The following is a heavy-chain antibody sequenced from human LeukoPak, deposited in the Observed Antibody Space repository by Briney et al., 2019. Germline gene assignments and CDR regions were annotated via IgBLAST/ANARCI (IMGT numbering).Heavy chain of an antibody. D-gene: IGHD1-26*01. CDR1: GGSISSYY. CDR3: ARGLMTVGATRTGAFDI. Sequence: SETLSLTCTVSGGSISSYYWSWLRQPAGKGLEWIGRIYTTGSTNYNPSLRSRVTMSVDTSKNQFSLKLTSVTAADTAVYYCARGLMTVGATRTGAFDIWGQGTMVTVSS. CDR2: IYTTGST. V-gene: IGHV4-4*07. J-gene: IGHJ3*02.